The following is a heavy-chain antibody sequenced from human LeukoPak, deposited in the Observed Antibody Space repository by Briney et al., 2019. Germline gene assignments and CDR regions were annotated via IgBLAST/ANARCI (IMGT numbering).Heavy chain of an antibody. CDR3: ARDQYGGNSVDY. CDR1: GFTFSSYE. J-gene: IGHJ4*02. D-gene: IGHD4-23*01. Sequence: PGGSLRLSCAASGFTFSSYEMNWVRQAPGKGLEWVSYISSSGSTIYYADSVKGRFTISRDNAKNSLYLQMNSLRVEDTAVYYCARDQYGGNSVDYWGQGTLVTVSS. V-gene: IGHV3-48*03. CDR2: ISSSGSTI.